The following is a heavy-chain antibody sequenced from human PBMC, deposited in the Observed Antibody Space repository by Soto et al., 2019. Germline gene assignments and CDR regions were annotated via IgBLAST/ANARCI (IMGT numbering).Heavy chain of an antibody. CDR1: GFSMSGYS. CDR3: VRDRDLGGDMAHGDS. J-gene: IGHJ4*02. D-gene: IGHD2-21*01. Sequence: PGGSLRLSCEASGFSMSGYSMCWVRQSAGKGLEWLAYITVVTGNTRYADSVKGRFTISADRGRNSVFLQLNSLRDEDTAVYYCVRDRDLGGDMAHGDSWGQGTLVTVSS. CDR2: ITVVTGNT. V-gene: IGHV3-48*02.